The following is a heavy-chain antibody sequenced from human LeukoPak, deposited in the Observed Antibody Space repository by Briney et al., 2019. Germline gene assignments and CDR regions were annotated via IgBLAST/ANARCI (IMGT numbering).Heavy chain of an antibody. CDR3: ARRSSGSYSN. V-gene: IGHV4-30-2*01. Sequence: SETLSLTCTVSGGSISSGGYYWSWIRQPPGKGLEWIGYIYHSGSTYYNPSLKSRVTISVDKSKNQFSLKLSSVTAADTAVYYCARRSSGSYSNWGQGTLVTVSS. CDR1: GGSISSGGYY. D-gene: IGHD1-26*01. CDR2: IYHSGST. J-gene: IGHJ1*01.